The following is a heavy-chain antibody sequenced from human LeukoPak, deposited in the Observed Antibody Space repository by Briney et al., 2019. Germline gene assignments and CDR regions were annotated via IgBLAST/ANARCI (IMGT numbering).Heavy chain of an antibody. CDR2: ISSSTTTI. CDR1: GFTFSRYS. V-gene: IGHV3-48*01. D-gene: IGHD3-22*01. CDR3: ARDKGYFDSSGTPPAFDI. Sequence: GGSLRLSCAASGFTFSRYSMNWVSQAPGKGLEWLLYISSSTTTIYYADSVKGRFTISRDNPKNSLYLQMNSLRAEDTAVYYCARDKGYFDSSGTPPAFDIWGQGTVVTVSS. J-gene: IGHJ3*02.